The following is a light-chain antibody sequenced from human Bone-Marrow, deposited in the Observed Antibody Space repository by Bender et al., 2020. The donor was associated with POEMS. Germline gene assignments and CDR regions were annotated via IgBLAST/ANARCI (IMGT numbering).Light chain of an antibody. Sequence: QSVLTQPPSASGTPGQRVTISCSGGSISRNRNTWYQQHPGTGPRLLIYADDRRPSGVPDRFSGSKSGSSASLAIGGLQSEDEADYYCSTWDDRLNGWLFGGGTKLTVL. CDR1: SISRNRNT. J-gene: IGLJ3*02. CDR2: ADD. CDR3: STWDDRLNGWL. V-gene: IGLV1-44*01.